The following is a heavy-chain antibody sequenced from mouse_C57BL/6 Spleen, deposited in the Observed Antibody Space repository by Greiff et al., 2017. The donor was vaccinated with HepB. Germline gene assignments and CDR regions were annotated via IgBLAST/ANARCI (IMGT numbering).Heavy chain of an antibody. Sequence: QVQLQQPGTELVKPGASVKLSCKASGYTFTSYWMHWVKQRPGQGLEWIGNINPSNGGTYYNEKFKSKATLTVDKSTSKAYMQLSILTSEDSAVYYCARPNYGSSYDWYFDVWGKGTTVTVSS. V-gene: IGHV1-53*01. CDR1: GYTFTSYW. CDR2: INPSNGGT. J-gene: IGHJ1*03. CDR3: ARPNYGSSYDWYFDV. D-gene: IGHD1-1*01.